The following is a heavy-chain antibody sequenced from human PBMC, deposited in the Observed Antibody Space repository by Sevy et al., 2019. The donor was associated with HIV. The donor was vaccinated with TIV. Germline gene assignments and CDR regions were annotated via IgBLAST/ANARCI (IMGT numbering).Heavy chain of an antibody. Sequence: GSLRLSCSASGFTFSSYAMHWVRQAPGKGLEYVSAISSNGGSTYYADSVKGRFTISRDNSKNTLYLQMSSLRAEDTAVYYCVKDSMYSSSWYGYYYYYGMDVWGQGTTVTVSS. CDR2: ISSNGGST. CDR3: VKDSMYSSSWYGYYYYYGMDV. J-gene: IGHJ6*02. CDR1: GFTFSSYA. V-gene: IGHV3-64D*06. D-gene: IGHD6-13*01.